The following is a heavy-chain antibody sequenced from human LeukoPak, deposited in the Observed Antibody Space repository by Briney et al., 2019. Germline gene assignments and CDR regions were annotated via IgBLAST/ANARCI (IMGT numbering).Heavy chain of an antibody. CDR3: ASHLQGYCSGGSCQN. CDR1: GFTFSSYS. V-gene: IGHV3-48*01. J-gene: IGHJ4*02. Sequence: GGSPRLSCAASGFTFSSYSMNWVRQAPGKGLEWVSYISSSSSTIYYADSVKGRFTISRDNAKNSLYLQMNSLRAEDTAVYYCASHLQGYCSGGSCQNWGQGTLVTVSS. CDR2: ISSSSSTI. D-gene: IGHD2-15*01.